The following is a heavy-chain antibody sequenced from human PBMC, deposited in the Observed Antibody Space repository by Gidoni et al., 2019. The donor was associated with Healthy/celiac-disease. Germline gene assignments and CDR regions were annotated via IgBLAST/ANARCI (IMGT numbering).Heavy chain of an antibody. CDR3: ARDKELASHYYDSSGDAFDI. CDR1: GFTFSSYR. CDR2: ISSSSSYI. V-gene: IGHV3-21*01. J-gene: IGHJ3*02. Sequence: EVQLVESGGGLVKPGGSLRLSCAASGFTFSSYRLNWVRQAPGKGLEWVSSISSSSSYIYYADSVKGRFTISRDNAKNSLYLQMNSLRAEDTAVYYCARDKELASHYYDSSGDAFDIWGQGTMVTVSS. D-gene: IGHD3-22*01.